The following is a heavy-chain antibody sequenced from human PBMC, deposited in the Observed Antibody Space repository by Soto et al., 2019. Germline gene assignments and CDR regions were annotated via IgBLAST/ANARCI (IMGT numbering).Heavy chain of an antibody. V-gene: IGHV3-11*01. J-gene: IGHJ6*03. CDR1: GFTFSDYY. CDR2: ISSSGSTI. CDR3: ARSPRTDYGDYVGYYYYYMDV. Sequence: QVQLVESGGGLVKPGGSLRLSCAASGFTFSDYYMSWIRQAPVKWLEWVSYISSSGSTIYYADSVKGRFTISRDNAKNSLYLQMNSLRAEDTAVYYCARSPRTDYGDYVGYYYYYMDVWGKGTTVTVSS. D-gene: IGHD4-17*01.